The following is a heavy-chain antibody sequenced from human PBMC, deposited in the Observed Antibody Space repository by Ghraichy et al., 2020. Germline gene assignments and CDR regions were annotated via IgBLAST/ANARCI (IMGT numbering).Heavy chain of an antibody. V-gene: IGHV3-23*01. J-gene: IGHJ3*02. CDR1: GFTFSSYA. CDR2: ISGSGGST. CDR3: AKDGRITMIVVVIGGAFDI. Sequence: GGSLRLSCAASGFTFSSYAMSWVRQAPGKGLEWVSAISGSGGSTYYADSVKGRFTISRDNSKNTLYLQMNSLRAEDTAVYYCAKDGRITMIVVVIGGAFDIWGQGTMVTVSS. D-gene: IGHD3-22*01.